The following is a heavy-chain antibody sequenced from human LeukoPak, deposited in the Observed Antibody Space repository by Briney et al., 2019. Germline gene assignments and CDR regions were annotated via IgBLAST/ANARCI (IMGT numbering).Heavy chain of an antibody. CDR2: ISSSSSYI. D-gene: IGHD1-26*01. V-gene: IGHV3-21*01. Sequence: GGSLRLSCAASGFTFSSYSMNWVRQAPGKRLEWVSSISSSSSYIYYADSVKGRFTICRDNAKNSLYLQMNSLRAEDTAVYYCASDSGSLRGEFDYWGQGTLVTVSS. CDR1: GFTFSSYS. J-gene: IGHJ4*02. CDR3: ASDSGSLRGEFDY.